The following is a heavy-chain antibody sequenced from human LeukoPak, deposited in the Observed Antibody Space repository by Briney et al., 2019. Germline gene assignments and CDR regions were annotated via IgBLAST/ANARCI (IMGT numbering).Heavy chain of an antibody. CDR2: ISGSGGTT. CDR3: ARVGVVVAATPFDY. J-gene: IGHJ4*02. V-gene: IGHV3-23*01. CDR1: GFTFSSYA. Sequence: PGGSLRLSCAASGFTFSSYAMSWVRQAPGKGLEWVSTISGSGGTTFYVDSVKGRFTISRDNSKNTLYLQMDSLRVEDTAVYYCARVGVVVAATPFDYWGQGTLVTVSS. D-gene: IGHD2-15*01.